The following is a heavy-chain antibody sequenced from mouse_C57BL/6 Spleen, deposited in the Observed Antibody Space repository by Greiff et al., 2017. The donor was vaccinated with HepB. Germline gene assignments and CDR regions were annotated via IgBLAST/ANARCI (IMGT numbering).Heavy chain of an antibody. Sequence: VQVVESGPELVKPGASVKISCKASGYAFSSSWMNWVKQRPGKGLEWIGRIYPGDGDTNYNGKFKGKATLTADKSSSTAYMQLSSLTSEDSAVYFCARWGDYDVYAMDYWGQGTSVTVSS. J-gene: IGHJ4*01. CDR2: IYPGDGDT. D-gene: IGHD2-4*01. V-gene: IGHV1-82*01. CDR1: GYAFSSSW. CDR3: ARWGDYDVYAMDY.